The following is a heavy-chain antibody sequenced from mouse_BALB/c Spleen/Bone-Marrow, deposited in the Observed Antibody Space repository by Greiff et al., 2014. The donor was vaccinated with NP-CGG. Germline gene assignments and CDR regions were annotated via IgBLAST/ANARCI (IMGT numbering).Heavy chain of an antibody. CDR1: GYTFTTYW. V-gene: IGHV1-87*01. Sequence: VQLQQSGAELARPGASVKFSCKTSGYTFTTYWMQWVKQRPGQGLEWIGAIYPGEGDTRYTQKFKGKATLTADKSSSTAYIQLSNLTSEDTAVYYCSREPSNWGYYWGQGTTLTVSS. J-gene: IGHJ2*01. CDR3: SREPSNWGYY. CDR2: IYPGEGDT.